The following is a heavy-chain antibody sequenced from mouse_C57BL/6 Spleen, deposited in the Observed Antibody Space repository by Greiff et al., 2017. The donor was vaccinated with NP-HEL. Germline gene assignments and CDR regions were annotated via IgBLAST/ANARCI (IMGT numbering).Heavy chain of an antibody. Sequence: VHLVESGAELVRPGASVTLSCKASGYTFTDYEMHWVKQTPVHGLEWIGAIDPETGGTAYNQKFKGKAILTADKSSSTAYMELRSLTSEDSAVYYCTRNYYGSSYDWYFDVWGTGTTVTVSS. CDR3: TRNYYGSSYDWYFDV. V-gene: IGHV1-15*01. D-gene: IGHD1-1*01. CDR2: IDPETGGT. J-gene: IGHJ1*03. CDR1: GYTFTDYE.